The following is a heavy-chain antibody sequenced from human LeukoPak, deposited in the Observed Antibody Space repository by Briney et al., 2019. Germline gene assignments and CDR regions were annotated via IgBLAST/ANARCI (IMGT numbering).Heavy chain of an antibody. CDR2: IYYSGST. J-gene: IGHJ4*02. V-gene: IGHV4-59*01. D-gene: IGHD2-2*01. Sequence: SETLSLTCTVSGGSISSYYWSWIRQPPGKGLEWIGYIYYSGSTNYNPSLKSRVTISVDTSKNQFSLKLSSVTAADTAVYYCARIYCSSTSCYEYWGQGTLVTVYS. CDR1: GGSISSYY. CDR3: ARIYCSSTSCYEY.